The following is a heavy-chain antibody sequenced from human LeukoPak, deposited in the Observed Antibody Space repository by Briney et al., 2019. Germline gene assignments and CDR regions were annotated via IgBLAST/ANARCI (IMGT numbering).Heavy chain of an antibody. D-gene: IGHD3-22*01. CDR1: GFTFSDYG. CDR3: AKYYYDSSGYYDAAPLDS. V-gene: IGHV3-48*01. CDR2: ISSSPINI. J-gene: IGHJ4*02. Sequence: GSLRLSCAASGFTFSDYGMNWVRQAPGKGLEWVSYISSSPINIYYADSVRGPFTISRDNSKNTLYLQMIGLRAEDTAVYFCAKYYYDSSGYYDAAPLDSWGQGTLVTVFS.